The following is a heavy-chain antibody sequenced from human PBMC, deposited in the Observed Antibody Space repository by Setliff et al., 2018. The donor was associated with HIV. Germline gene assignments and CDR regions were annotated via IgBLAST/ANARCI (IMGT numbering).Heavy chain of an antibody. V-gene: IGHV4-4*09. J-gene: IGHJ4*02. CDR2: ISSSGTT. D-gene: IGHD2-21*01. CDR1: DDSFSNYD. Sequence: KPSETLSLTCVVSDDSFSNYDWTWIRQSPGKALEWIGYISSSGTTNYNPSLRSRVTISMETSNTRFSLWLRSATAADTAKYFCARLGRAIDDGGSSLRLDFWGQGMLVTVSS. CDR3: ARLGRAIDDGGSSLRLDF.